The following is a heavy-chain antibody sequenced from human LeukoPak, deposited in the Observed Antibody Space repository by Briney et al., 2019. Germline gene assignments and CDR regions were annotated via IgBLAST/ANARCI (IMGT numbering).Heavy chain of an antibody. Sequence: GGSLRLSCAASGFTFSSYAMSWVQAPGRGVEWVSAISGSGGSTYYADSVKGRFTISRDNSKNTLYLQMNSLRAEDTAVYYCANDYYGSGGGFDPWGQGTLVTVSS. CDR3: ANDYYGSGGGFDP. CDR2: ISGSGGST. CDR1: GFTFSSYA. J-gene: IGHJ5*02. V-gene: IGHV3-23*01. D-gene: IGHD3-10*01.